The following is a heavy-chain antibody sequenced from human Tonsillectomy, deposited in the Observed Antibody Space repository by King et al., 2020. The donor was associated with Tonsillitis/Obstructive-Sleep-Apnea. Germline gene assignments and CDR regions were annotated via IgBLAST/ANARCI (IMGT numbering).Heavy chain of an antibody. J-gene: IGHJ6*02. CDR1: GFTFSNAW. Sequence: VQLVESGGGLVKPGGSLRLSCAASGFTFSNAWMNWVRQAPGKGLEWVGRIKSKTDGGTTDYAAPVKGRFTISRDDSKNTLYLQMNSLKTEDTAVYYCTTSPPITIFGVVSSQGDYYGMDVWGQGTTVTVSS. V-gene: IGHV3-15*07. D-gene: IGHD3-3*01. CDR2: IKSKTDGGTT. CDR3: TTSPPITIFGVVSSQGDYYGMDV.